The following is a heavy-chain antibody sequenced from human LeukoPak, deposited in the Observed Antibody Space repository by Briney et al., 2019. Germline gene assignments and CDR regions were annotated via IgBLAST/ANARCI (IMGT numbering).Heavy chain of an antibody. V-gene: IGHV3-21*01. Sequence: GGSLRLSCAASGFTFSSYSMNWVRQAPGKGLEWVSTITSSSSYIYYADSVKGRFTISRDNAKNSLYLQMNSLRAEDTAVYYCARDLGMIFGVVIARFDYWGQGILVTVSS. CDR1: GFTFSSYS. J-gene: IGHJ4*02. D-gene: IGHD3/OR15-3a*01. CDR3: ARDLGMIFGVVIARFDY. CDR2: ITSSSSYI.